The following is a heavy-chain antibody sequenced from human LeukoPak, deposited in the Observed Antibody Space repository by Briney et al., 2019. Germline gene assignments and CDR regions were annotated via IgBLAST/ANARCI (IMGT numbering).Heavy chain of an antibody. J-gene: IGHJ4*02. CDR3: ARALPSSWYYFDY. Sequence: GGSLRLSCAASGFTFSSYAMHWVRQAPGKGLEWVSYISSSGSTIHYADSVKGRFTISRDNAKNSLYLQMNSLRAEDTAVYYCARALPSSWYYFDYWGQGTLVTVSS. CDR1: GFTFSSYA. D-gene: IGHD6-13*01. V-gene: IGHV3-48*03. CDR2: ISSSGSTI.